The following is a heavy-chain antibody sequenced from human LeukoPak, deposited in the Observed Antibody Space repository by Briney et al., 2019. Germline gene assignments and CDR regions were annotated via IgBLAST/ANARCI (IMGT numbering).Heavy chain of an antibody. D-gene: IGHD4-23*01. V-gene: IGHV3-7*01. CDR2: IKQDGSEK. J-gene: IGHJ6*04. Sequence: PGGSLRLSCAASGFSFTNYWMSWVRQAPGKGLEWVANIKQDGSEKYYVDSVRGRFTISRDNAKNSLSLQMNSLRAEDTAVYFCARKWGGNMDVWGKGTTVTVSS. CDR3: ARKWGGNMDV. CDR1: GFSFTNYW.